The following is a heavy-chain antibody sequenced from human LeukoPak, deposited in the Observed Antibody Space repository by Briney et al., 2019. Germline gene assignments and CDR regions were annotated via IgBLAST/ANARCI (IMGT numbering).Heavy chain of an antibody. J-gene: IGHJ4*02. CDR2: IWYDGSNK. D-gene: IGHD6-13*01. V-gene: IGHV3-33*01. CDR3: AGSGSSWYSLDN. CDR1: GFTFSGYA. Sequence: GGSLRLSCAASGFTFSGYAMHWVRQAPGKGLEWVAAIWYDGSNKYYADSVKGRFTISRDNSKNTLYLQMNSLRAEDMAVYYCAGSGSSWYSLDNWGQGTLVTVSS.